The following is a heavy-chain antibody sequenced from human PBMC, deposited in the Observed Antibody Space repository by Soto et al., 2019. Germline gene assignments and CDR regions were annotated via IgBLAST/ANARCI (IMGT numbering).Heavy chain of an antibody. CDR2: ISGSAGST. D-gene: IGHD1-7*01. J-gene: IGHJ4*02. V-gene: IGHV3-23*01. CDR3: AKAELSYY. CDR1: GFTFKNFA. Sequence: GGSLRLSCAASGFTFKNFAMTWVRQAPGKGLEWVSAISGSAGSTYYADSVRGRFTISRDNSKNTLFLQMNSLRAEDMAVYYCAKAELSYYWGQGALVTVSS.